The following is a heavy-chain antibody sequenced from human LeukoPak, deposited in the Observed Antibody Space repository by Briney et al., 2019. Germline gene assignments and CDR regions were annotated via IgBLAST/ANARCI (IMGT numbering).Heavy chain of an antibody. CDR3: ARDYSTLFDP. J-gene: IGHJ5*02. CDR2: IYYSGAT. V-gene: IGHV4-39*07. Sequence: SETLSLTCSVSGGSISSSTYYWGWIRQPPGKGLEWIGSIYYSGATYYNPSLKSRVTISVDTSKNQFSLKLSSVTAADTAVYYCARDYSTLFDPWGQGTLVTVSS. CDR1: GGSISSSTYY. D-gene: IGHD6-13*01.